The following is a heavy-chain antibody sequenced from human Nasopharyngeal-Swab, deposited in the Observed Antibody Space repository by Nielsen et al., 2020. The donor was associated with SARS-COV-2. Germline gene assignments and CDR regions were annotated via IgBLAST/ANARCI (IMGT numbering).Heavy chain of an antibody. CDR3: ATWMTAHFDY. V-gene: IGHV3-23*01. CDR1: GFSFSTHA. J-gene: IGHJ4*02. D-gene: IGHD5-18*01. CDR2: LGVGGGPT. Sequence: GESLKICCAASGFSFSTHAMTWIRQAPGKGLEWVSSLGVGGGPTYYADSAKGRFTISSDNSKNTLYLQMNSLRAEDTALYYCATWMTAHFDYWGQGTLVT.